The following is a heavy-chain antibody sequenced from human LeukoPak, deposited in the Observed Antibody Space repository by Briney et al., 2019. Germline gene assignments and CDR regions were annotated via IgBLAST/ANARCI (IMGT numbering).Heavy chain of an antibody. CDR2: IYYSGSP. CDR3: ASSRRYYYDSSGYYAFDI. D-gene: IGHD3-22*01. Sequence: SETLSLTCTVSGGSISSGDYYWSWIRQPPGKGLEWIGYIYYSGSPYYNPSLKSRVTISVDTSKNQFSLKLSSVTAADTAVYYCASSRRYYYDSSGYYAFDIWGQGTMVTVSS. CDR1: GGSISSGDYY. V-gene: IGHV4-30-4*08. J-gene: IGHJ3*02.